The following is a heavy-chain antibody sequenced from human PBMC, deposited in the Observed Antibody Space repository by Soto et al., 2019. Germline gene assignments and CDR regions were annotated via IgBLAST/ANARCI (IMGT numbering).Heavy chain of an antibody. V-gene: IGHV1-3*01. D-gene: IGHD3-10*01. Sequence: QVQLVQSGAEVKKPGASVKVSCEASGYTFTSHAIHWVRQAPGQRLEWMGWLNPGSGDTKYSQKFNGRLSVTRDTSANTAYMELFSLTFEDTAVYYCARERGLPVREVTPALLSWGQGTLLTVSS. CDR1: GYTFTSHA. CDR3: ARERGLPVREVTPALLS. CDR2: LNPGSGDT. J-gene: IGHJ4*02.